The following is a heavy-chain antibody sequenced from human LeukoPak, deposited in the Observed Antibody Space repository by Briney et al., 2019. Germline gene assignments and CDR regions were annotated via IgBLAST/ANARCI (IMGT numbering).Heavy chain of an antibody. D-gene: IGHD1-26*01. CDR2: ISGSASST. V-gene: IGHV3-23*01. CDR1: GFTFSNYA. CDR3: ARVVGAMMMYYYMDV. Sequence: GGSLRLSCAASGFTFSNYAMSWVRQAPGKGLEWVSAISGSASSTYHADSVKGRFTISRDNSKNTLYLQMNSLRADDTAVYYCARVVGAMMMYYYMDVWGKGTTVTISS. J-gene: IGHJ6*03.